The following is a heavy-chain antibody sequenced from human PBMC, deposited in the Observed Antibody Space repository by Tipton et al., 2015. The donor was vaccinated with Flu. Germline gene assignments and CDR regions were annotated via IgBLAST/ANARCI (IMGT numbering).Heavy chain of an antibody. Sequence: TLSLTCAVSGDSIRSSNYFWGWIRQPPGKGLEWIGNVFHSGNTYHNPSLQSRVSISIDTSKNQFSLKLSSVTAADPAVYYCARRDYSNYVSEPKNWFDPWGQGALVTVSS. CDR2: VFHSGNT. V-gene: IGHV4-39*07. CDR1: GDSIRSSNYF. J-gene: IGHJ5*02. D-gene: IGHD4-11*01. CDR3: ARRDYSNYVSEPKNWFDP.